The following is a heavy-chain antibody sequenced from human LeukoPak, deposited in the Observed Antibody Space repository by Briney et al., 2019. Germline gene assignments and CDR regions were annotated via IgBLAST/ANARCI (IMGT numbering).Heavy chain of an antibody. V-gene: IGHV3-66*01. CDR1: EFSVGSNY. D-gene: IGHD5-18*01. Sequence: GGSLRLSCAASEFSVGSNYMTWVRQAPGKGLEWVSLIYSGGSTYYADSVKGRFTISRDNSKNTLYLQMNNLRAEDTAVYYCAKDPRDHSYGWSWRYFDYWGQGTLVTVSS. CDR2: IYSGGST. CDR3: AKDPRDHSYGWSWRYFDY. J-gene: IGHJ4*02.